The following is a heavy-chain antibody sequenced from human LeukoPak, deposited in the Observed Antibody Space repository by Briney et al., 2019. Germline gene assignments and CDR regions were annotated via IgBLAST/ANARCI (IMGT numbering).Heavy chain of an antibody. CDR1: GNYW. V-gene: IGHV3-30-3*01. J-gene: IGHJ6*02. D-gene: IGHD1-26*01. CDR2: TSYDGSNK. Sequence: GGSLRLSCAASGNYWMHWVRQAPRKGLEWVAVTSYDGSNKYYADSVKGRFTISRDSSKNTLYLQMNSLRAEDRAVYYCARVGPIDSPVSSFYYGMDVWGQGTTVTVSS. CDR3: ARVGPIDSPVSSFYYGMDV.